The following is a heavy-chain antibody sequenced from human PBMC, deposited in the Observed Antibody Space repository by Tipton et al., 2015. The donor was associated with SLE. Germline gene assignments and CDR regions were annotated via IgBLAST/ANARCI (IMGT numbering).Heavy chain of an antibody. CDR1: GFTFSSYA. J-gene: IGHJ4*02. Sequence: SLRLSCAASGFTFSSYAMHWVRQAPGKGLEWVAVISYDGSNKYYADSVKGRFTISRDNSKNTLFLQMNRLRPEDTAVYYCARDPYYYDSSAPKGYFDYWGQGTLVTVSS. V-gene: IGHV3-30*04. CDR3: ARDPYYYDSSAPKGYFDY. CDR2: ISYDGSNK. D-gene: IGHD3-22*01.